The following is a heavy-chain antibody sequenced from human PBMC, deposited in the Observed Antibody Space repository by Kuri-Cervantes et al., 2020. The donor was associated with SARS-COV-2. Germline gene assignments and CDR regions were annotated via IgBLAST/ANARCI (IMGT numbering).Heavy chain of an antibody. CDR3: ARDFIAAAGIDY. Sequence: ASVKVSCKASGYTFTGYYMHWVRQAPGQGLEWMGWINPNSGGTNYAQKFQGRVTITRDTSISTAYMELSRLRSEDTAVYYCARDFIAAAGIDYWGQGTLVTVSS. J-gene: IGHJ4*02. CDR2: INPNSGGT. CDR1: GYTFTGYY. D-gene: IGHD6-13*01. V-gene: IGHV1-2*02.